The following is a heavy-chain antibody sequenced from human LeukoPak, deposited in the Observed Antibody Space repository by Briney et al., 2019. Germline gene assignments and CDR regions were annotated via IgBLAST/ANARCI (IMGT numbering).Heavy chain of an antibody. V-gene: IGHV1-2*02. CDR3: ARGTEGGSSNWFDP. CDR2: INPNSGGT. J-gene: IGHJ5*02. Sequence: ASVTVSCKASGYRFTGYYMHWVRQAPGQGLEWMGCINPNSGGTNYAQKFQGRVTMTRDTSISTAYMELSRLRSDDTAVYHCARGTEGGSSNWFDPWGQGKLVTVSS. D-gene: IGHD2-15*01. CDR1: GYRFTGYY.